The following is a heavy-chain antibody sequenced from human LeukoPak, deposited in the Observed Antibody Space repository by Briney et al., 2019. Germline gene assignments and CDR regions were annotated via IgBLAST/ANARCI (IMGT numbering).Heavy chain of an antibody. V-gene: IGHV4-39*07. CDR3: ARVRGYSYGKYYYYYYMDV. D-gene: IGHD5-18*01. Sequence: PSETLSLTCTVSGDSISSTNYYWGWIRQPPGKGLEWIGSIYYSGSTYYNPSLESRVTISVDTSKNQFSLKLSSVTAADTAVYYCARVRGYSYGKYYYYYYMDVWGKGTTVTISS. CDR1: GDSISSTNYY. CDR2: IYYSGST. J-gene: IGHJ6*03.